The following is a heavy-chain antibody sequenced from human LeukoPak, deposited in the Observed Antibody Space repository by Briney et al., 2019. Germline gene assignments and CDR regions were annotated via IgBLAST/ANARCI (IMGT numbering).Heavy chain of an antibody. Sequence: PGGSLRLSCAASGFTFSSYAMHWVRQAPGKGLEWVAVISYDGSNKYYADSVKGRFTISRDNSKNTLYLQMNSLRAEDTAVYYCARPPLSVVVTAISVYFDYWGQGTLVTVSS. D-gene: IGHD2-21*02. J-gene: IGHJ4*02. V-gene: IGHV3-30-3*01. CDR3: ARPPLSVVVTAISVYFDY. CDR1: GFTFSSYA. CDR2: ISYDGSNK.